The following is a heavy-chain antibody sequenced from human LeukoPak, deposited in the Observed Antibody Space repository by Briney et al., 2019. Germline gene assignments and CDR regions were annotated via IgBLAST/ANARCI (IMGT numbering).Heavy chain of an antibody. CDR3: TTADYYDSSEGY. V-gene: IGHV3-23*01. D-gene: IGHD3-22*01. CDR1: GFTFSSYA. CDR2: ISGSGGST. J-gene: IGHJ4*02. Sequence: GGSLRLSCAASGFTFSSYAMSWVRQAPGKGLEWVSAISGSGGSTYYADSVKGRFTISRDNSKNTLYLQMNSLKTEDTAVYYCTTADYYDSSEGYWGQGTLVTVSS.